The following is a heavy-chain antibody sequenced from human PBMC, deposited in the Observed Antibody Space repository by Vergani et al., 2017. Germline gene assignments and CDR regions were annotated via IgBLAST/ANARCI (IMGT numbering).Heavy chain of an antibody. CDR1: GYTFSNYY. Sequence: QVQVVQSPAEVKTSGASVKVSCKTSGYTFSNYYMHWVRQAPGQGLEWMGIINPSGGHTNYAQKFQGRVTMTRDTSTSTVYMELSSLRSEDTAIYYWARGNYGILTGYRYWGQGTLVTVSA. D-gene: IGHD3-9*01. V-gene: IGHV1-46*01. CDR3: ARGNYGILTGYRY. J-gene: IGHJ4*02. CDR2: INPSGGHT.